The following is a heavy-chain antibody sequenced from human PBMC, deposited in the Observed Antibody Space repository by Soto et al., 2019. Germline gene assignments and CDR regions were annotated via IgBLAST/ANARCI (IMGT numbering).Heavy chain of an antibody. J-gene: IGHJ6*03. V-gene: IGHV1-18*01. CDR1: GYNFTNYG. CDR3: ARDRGVAPPVAGNTHYYYYMDV. Sequence: QDQLVQSGAEVKKPGASVTVSCKASGYNFTNYGVTWVRQAPGQGLEWMGWISAFNGNTHYAQNLQGRVTMTTDASTSTAYMELRSLRSDDTAVYYCARDRGVAPPVAGNTHYYYYMDVWGKGTTVTVSS. CDR2: ISAFNGNT. D-gene: IGHD6-19*01.